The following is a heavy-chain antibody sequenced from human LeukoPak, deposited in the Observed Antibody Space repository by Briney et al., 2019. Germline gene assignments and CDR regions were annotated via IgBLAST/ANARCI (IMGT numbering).Heavy chain of an antibody. CDR1: GFTFSNYG. CDR3: VKDNPLDY. D-gene: IGHD1-14*01. J-gene: IGHJ4*02. CDR2: IRYDGNNK. V-gene: IGHV3-30*02. Sequence: GGSLRLSCGASGFTFSNYGMLWVRQSPGKGLEWVAFIRYDGNNKLYADSMKGRFTISRDNSKNTLYLHINSLRAEDTAVYYCVKDNPLDYWGQGTLVIVSS.